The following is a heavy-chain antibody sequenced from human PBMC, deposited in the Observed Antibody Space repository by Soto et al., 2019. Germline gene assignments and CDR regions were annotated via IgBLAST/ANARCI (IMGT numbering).Heavy chain of an antibody. Sequence: QVQLVESGGGLVKPGGSLRLSCAASGFTLSDYHVSWIRQAPGKGLEWVSYISSSGSTIYYAYSVKGRFTISGDNAKNSLFLQMNNLRAEDTAVYYCARETKWLIHDAFNLWGQGTMVTVSS. CDR2: ISSSGSTI. CDR1: GFTLSDYH. CDR3: ARETKWLIHDAFNL. J-gene: IGHJ3*01. V-gene: IGHV3-11*01. D-gene: IGHD5-12*01.